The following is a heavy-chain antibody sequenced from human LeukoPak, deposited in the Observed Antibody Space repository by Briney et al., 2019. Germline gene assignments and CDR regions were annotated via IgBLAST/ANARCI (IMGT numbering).Heavy chain of an antibody. Sequence: AGGSLRLSCAASGFTFSDYYMTWIRQTPGKGLEWVSYISISGTTTFYVDSVKGRFTISRDNTKNSLYLQMNSLRAEDTAIYYCARDSSHYLGSSDYWGQGTLVTVSS. V-gene: IGHV3-11*01. CDR1: GFTFSDYY. CDR3: ARDSSHYLGSSDY. D-gene: IGHD6-6*01. CDR2: ISISGTTT. J-gene: IGHJ4*02.